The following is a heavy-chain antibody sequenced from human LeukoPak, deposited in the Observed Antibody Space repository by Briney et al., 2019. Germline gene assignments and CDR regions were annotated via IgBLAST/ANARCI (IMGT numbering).Heavy chain of an antibody. CDR3: AREGRDYYGSGSYSDAFDI. D-gene: IGHD3-10*01. J-gene: IGHJ3*02. V-gene: IGHV3-53*01. CDR1: GFTVSSNY. Sequence: GGSLRLSCAASGFTVSSNYMSWVRQAPGKGLEWVAVIYSGGSTYYADSVKGRFTISRDNSKNTLYLQMNSLRAEDTAVYYCAREGRDYYGSGSYSDAFDIWGQGPMVTVSS. CDR2: IYSGGST.